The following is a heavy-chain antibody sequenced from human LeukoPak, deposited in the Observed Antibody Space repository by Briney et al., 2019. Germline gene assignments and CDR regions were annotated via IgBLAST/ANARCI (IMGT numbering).Heavy chain of an antibody. J-gene: IGHJ4*02. V-gene: IGHV1-69*05. CDR1: GGTFSSYA. Sequence: GASVKVSCKASGGTFSSYAISWVRQAPGQELDWMGGIIPIFGTANYAQKFQGRVTMTRDTSISTAYMELSRLRSDDTAVYYCACEIAVAGPRPFDYWGQGTLVTVSS. CDR3: ACEIAVAGPRPFDY. D-gene: IGHD6-19*01. CDR2: IIPIFGTA.